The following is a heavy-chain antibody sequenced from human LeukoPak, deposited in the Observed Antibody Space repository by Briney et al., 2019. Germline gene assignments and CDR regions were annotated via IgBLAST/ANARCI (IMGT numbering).Heavy chain of an antibody. J-gene: IGHJ4*02. CDR2: INPNGGTT. V-gene: IGHV1-46*01. CDR1: GYPFSDYY. Sequence: ASVKVSCKASGYPFSDYYIHWVRQAPGQGLEWMGIINPNGGTTTYAQKFEGRVTMTGDKSTTTVFMELSSLRSEDTAVYYCARDEIVGTSLPHDFWGQGTLVTVSS. D-gene: IGHD1-26*01. CDR3: ARDEIVGTSLPHDF.